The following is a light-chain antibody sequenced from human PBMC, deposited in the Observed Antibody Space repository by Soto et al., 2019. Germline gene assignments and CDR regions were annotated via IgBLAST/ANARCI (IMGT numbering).Light chain of an antibody. V-gene: IGKV1-5*01. Sequence: DIQMTQSPSTVSASVGDRVTISCRASESISTWLAWYQQKPGQAPKLLIYDASISDSGVPSRFSGSGSGTEFTLTVSNLQPDDSATYYCQQYHSLWAFGQGTRVDIK. CDR1: ESISTW. CDR3: QQYHSLWA. J-gene: IGKJ1*01. CDR2: DAS.